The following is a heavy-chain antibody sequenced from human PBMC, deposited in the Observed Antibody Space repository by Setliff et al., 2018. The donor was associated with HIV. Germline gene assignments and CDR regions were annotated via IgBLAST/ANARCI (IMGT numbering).Heavy chain of an antibody. J-gene: IGHJ3*01. CDR2: IGGRFDT. V-gene: IGHV3-48*01. D-gene: IGHD1-7*01. CDR3: ARDRGTY. Sequence: GGSLRLSCAASGFTFSDYSMNWVRQAPGKGLEWVSFIGGRFDTYYADSVKGRFTISRDSAKKSLYLQMNSLRADDTAVYYCARDRGTYWGQGTMVTVSS. CDR1: GFTFSDYS.